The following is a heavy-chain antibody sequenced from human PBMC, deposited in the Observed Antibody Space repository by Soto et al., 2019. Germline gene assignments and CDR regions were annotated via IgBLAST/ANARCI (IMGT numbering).Heavy chain of an antibody. V-gene: IGHV4-31*11. CDR3: ARNIRGSGSSN. D-gene: IGHD3-10*01. CDR1: GGSISSGGYS. J-gene: IGHJ4*02. Sequence: SETLSLTCAVSGGSISSGGYSWSWIRQHPGKGLEWIGYIYYSGSTYYNPSLKSRVTISVDTSKNQFSLKLSSVTAADTAVYYCARNIRGSGSSNWGQGTLVTVSS. CDR2: IYYSGST.